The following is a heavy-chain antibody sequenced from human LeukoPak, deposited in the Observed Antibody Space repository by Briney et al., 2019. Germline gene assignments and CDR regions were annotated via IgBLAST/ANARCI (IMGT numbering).Heavy chain of an antibody. J-gene: IGHJ5*02. CDR1: GYTFTSYD. Sequence: ASVKVSCKASGYTFTSYDINWVRQATGQGLEWMGWMNPNSGNTGYAQKFQGRVTITADESTSTAYMELSSLRSEDTAVYYCARLIPHYYDSSGPNWFDPWGQGTLVTVSS. CDR3: ARLIPHYYDSSGPNWFDP. CDR2: MNPNSGNT. D-gene: IGHD3-22*01. V-gene: IGHV1-8*03.